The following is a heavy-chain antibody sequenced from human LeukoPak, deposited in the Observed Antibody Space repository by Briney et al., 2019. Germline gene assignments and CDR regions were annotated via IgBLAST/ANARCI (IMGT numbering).Heavy chain of an antibody. CDR2: ISYDGSNE. Sequence: PGRSLRLSCAASGFTFSNFGMHWVRQAPGKGLEWLAVISYDGSNEYHADSVKGRFTISRDNSKNTLYLQMNSLRAEDTAVYYCAKEGRSGWTHFDYWGQGTLVTVSS. CDR3: AKEGRSGWTHFDY. D-gene: IGHD6-19*01. J-gene: IGHJ4*02. V-gene: IGHV3-30*18. CDR1: GFTFSNFG.